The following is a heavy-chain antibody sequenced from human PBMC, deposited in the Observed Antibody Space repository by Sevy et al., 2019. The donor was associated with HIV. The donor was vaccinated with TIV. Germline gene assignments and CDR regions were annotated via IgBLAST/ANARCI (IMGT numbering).Heavy chain of an antibody. J-gene: IGHJ4*02. D-gene: IGHD2-21*02. CDR1: GYTFTSYG. CDR3: ARDLGGYGGNSIDY. Sequence: ASVKVSCKASGYTFTSYGISWVRQAPGQGLEWMGWISAYNGNTNYAQKLQGRVTMTTDTSTSTAYMKVRSLRSDDTAVYYCARDLGGYGGNSIDYWGQGTLVTVSS. CDR2: ISAYNGNT. V-gene: IGHV1-18*01.